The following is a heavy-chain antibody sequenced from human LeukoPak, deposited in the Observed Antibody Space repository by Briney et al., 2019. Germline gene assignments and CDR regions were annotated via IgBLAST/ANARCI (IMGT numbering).Heavy chain of an antibody. CDR2: ISYDGSNK. Sequence: GGSLRLSCAASGFTFSSYAMHWVRQAPGKGLEWVAVISYDGSNKYYADSVKGRFTISRDNSKNTPYLQMNSLRAEDTAVYYCAREGYSSGWYSLHYYYYGMDVWGQGTTVTVSS. J-gene: IGHJ6*02. D-gene: IGHD6-19*01. CDR1: GFTFSSYA. V-gene: IGHV3-30*04. CDR3: AREGYSSGWYSLHYYYYGMDV.